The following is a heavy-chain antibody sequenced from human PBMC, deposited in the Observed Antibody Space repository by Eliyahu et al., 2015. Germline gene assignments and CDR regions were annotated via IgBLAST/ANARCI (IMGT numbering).Heavy chain of an antibody. CDR2: ISSSGSTI. CDR3: ARDEGIAAAGSLPYGMDV. Sequence: RESPVKGLESVSYISSSGSTIYYAXSVKGRFTISRDNAKNSLYLQMNSLRAEDTAVYYCARDEGIAAAGSLPYGMDVWGQGTTVTVSS. J-gene: IGHJ6*02. V-gene: IGHV3-11*01. D-gene: IGHD6-13*01.